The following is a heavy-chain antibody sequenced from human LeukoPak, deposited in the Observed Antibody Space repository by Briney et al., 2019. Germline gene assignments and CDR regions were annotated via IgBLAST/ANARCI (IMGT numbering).Heavy chain of an antibody. J-gene: IGHJ4*02. V-gene: IGHV3-7*01. CDR3: ARVICDYVWGSYRCHFDY. CDR2: IKEDGSSL. Sequence: PGGSLRLSCAASGFTFSSYWMGWVRQAPGKGLEWVANIKEDGSSLYYLDSVKGRFTISRDNAKNSLHLRMNSLRAEDTAVYFCARVICDYVWGSYRCHFDYWGQGTLVSVSS. D-gene: IGHD3-16*02. CDR1: GFTFSSYW.